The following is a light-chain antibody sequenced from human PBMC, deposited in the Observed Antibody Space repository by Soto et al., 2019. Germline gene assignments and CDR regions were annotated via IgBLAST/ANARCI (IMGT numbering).Light chain of an antibody. CDR1: QSVSSY. CDR3: QQRGYT. CDR2: DAS. Sequence: EIVLTQSPATLSLSPGERATLSCRASQSVSSYLDWYQQKPGQAPRLLICDASSRATGIPARFSGSGSGSDFTLTISSLEPEDFAVYYCQQRGYTFGQGTKLEIK. J-gene: IGKJ2*01. V-gene: IGKV3-11*01.